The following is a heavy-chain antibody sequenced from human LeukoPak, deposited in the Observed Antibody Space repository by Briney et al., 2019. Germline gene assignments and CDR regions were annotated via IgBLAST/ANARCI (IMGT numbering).Heavy chain of an antibody. CDR3: VRRSAAGTRGALDV. CDR1: GFTFSSYA. J-gene: IGHJ6*02. D-gene: IGHD6-13*01. CDR2: ISGSGGST. Sequence: HPGGSLRLSRAASGFTFSSYAMSWVRQAPGKGLEWVSAISGSGGSTYYADSVKGRFTISRDNSKNTLYLQMNSLRGEDTAVYYCVRRSAAGTRGALDVWGQGTTVTVSS. V-gene: IGHV3-23*01.